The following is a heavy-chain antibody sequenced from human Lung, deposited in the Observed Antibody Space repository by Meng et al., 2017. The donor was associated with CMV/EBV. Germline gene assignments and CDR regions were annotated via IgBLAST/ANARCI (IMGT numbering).Heavy chain of an antibody. J-gene: IGHJ5*02. CDR1: GYTFTSYD. CDR2: MNPNSGNT. D-gene: IGHD3-3*01. V-gene: IGHV1-8*01. Sequence: SVXVSXXASGYTFTSYDINWVRQATGQGLEWMGWMNPNSGNTGYAQKFQGRFTMTRNTSISTAYMELSSLRSEDTAVYYCARGLWSGIKGWFDPWGQGTLVTVSS. CDR3: ARGLWSGIKGWFDP.